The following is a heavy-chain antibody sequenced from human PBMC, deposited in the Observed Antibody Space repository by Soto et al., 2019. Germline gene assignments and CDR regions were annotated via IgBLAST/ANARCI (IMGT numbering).Heavy chain of an antibody. D-gene: IGHD3-10*01. CDR3: ARTNTRATHYYGSGSF. CDR1: GGSISSSSYY. V-gene: IGHV4-39*01. Sequence: QLQLQESGPGLVKPSETLSLTCTVSGGSISSSSYYWGWIRQPPGKGLEWIGSIYYSGSTYYNPSLKSRVTISVDTSKNQFSLKLSSVTAADTAVYDCARTNTRATHYYGSGSFWGQGTMVTVSS. J-gene: IGHJ3*01. CDR2: IYYSGST.